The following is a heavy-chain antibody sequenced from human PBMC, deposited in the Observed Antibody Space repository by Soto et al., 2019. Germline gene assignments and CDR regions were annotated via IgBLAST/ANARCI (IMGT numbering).Heavy chain of an antibody. D-gene: IGHD3-10*01. CDR2: INHSGST. CDR3: ARGKLYGSGSYYRDYYYYYYMDV. J-gene: IGHJ6*03. V-gene: IGHV4-34*01. Sequence: SETLSLTCAVYGGSFSGYYWSWIRQPPGKGLEWIGEINHSGSTNYNPSLKSRVTISVDTSKNQFSLKLSSATAADTAVYYCARGKLYGSGSYYRDYYYYYYMDVWGKGTTVTVSS. CDR1: GGSFSGYY.